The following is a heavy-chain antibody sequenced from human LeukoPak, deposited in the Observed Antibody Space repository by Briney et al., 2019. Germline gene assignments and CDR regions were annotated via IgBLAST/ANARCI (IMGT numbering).Heavy chain of an antibody. D-gene: IGHD6-13*01. V-gene: IGHV1-8*01. CDR3: ATSSSWYDAFDI. Sequence: ASVKVSCKASGYTFTSYDINWVRQATGQGLEWMGWMNPNSGNTDYAQKFQGRVTMTRNTSISTACMEPSSLRSEDTAVYYCATSSSWYDAFDIWGQGTMVTVSS. CDR2: MNPNSGNT. J-gene: IGHJ3*02. CDR1: GYTFTSYD.